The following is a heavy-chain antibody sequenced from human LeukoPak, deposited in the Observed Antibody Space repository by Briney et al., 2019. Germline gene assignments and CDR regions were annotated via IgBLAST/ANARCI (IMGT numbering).Heavy chain of an antibody. D-gene: IGHD3-9*01. V-gene: IGHV4-39*01. Sequence: SETLSLTCTVSGGSISSSSYYWGWIRQPPGKGLEWIGSTYYSGSTYYNPSLKSRVTISVDTSKNQFSLKLSSVTAADTAVYYCARLALYYDILTGYYNSLGVFDYWGQGTLVTVSS. CDR1: GGSISSSSYY. CDR2: TYYSGST. CDR3: ARLALYYDILTGYYNSLGVFDY. J-gene: IGHJ4*02.